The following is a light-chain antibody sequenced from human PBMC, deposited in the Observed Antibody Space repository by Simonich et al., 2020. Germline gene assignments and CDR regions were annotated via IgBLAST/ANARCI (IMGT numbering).Light chain of an antibody. CDR1: SSTIGRNY. CDR2: RNN. Sequence: QSVLTQPPSASGTPGQRVTISCSGSSSTIGRNYVSWYQQLPGTAPKLLIYRNNQRPSGVPDRFSGSKSGTSASLAISGLRSEDEADYYCSSYTSSSTWVFGGGTKLTVL. CDR3: SSYTSSSTWV. V-gene: IGLV1-47*01. J-gene: IGLJ3*02.